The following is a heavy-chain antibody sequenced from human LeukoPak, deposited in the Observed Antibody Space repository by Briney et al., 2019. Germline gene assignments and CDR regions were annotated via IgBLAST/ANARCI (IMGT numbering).Heavy chain of an antibody. D-gene: IGHD6-19*01. CDR3: ASSWARIAVAGSEKIDY. CDR1: GGSISSGDYY. CDR2: IYYSGST. Sequence: SETLSLTCTVSGGSISSGDYYWSWIRQPPGKGLEWIGYIYYSGSTYYNPSLKSRVTISVDTSKNQFSLKLSSVTAADTAVYYCASSWARIAVAGSEKIDYWGQGTLVTVSS. V-gene: IGHV4-30-4*01. J-gene: IGHJ4*02.